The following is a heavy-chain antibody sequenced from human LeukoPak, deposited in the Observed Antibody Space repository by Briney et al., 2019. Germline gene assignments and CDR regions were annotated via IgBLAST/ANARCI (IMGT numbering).Heavy chain of an antibody. J-gene: IGHJ5*02. Sequence: PGGSLRLSCAASGFPFTSYWMIWVRQAPGKGLEWVSYISSSGSTIYYADSVKGRFTISRDNAKNSLYLQMNSLRAEDTAVYYCARDLEDTPNWLDPWGQGTLVTVSS. CDR3: ARDLEDTPNWLDP. V-gene: IGHV3-11*01. CDR2: ISSSGSTI. D-gene: IGHD2-15*01. CDR1: GFPFTSYW.